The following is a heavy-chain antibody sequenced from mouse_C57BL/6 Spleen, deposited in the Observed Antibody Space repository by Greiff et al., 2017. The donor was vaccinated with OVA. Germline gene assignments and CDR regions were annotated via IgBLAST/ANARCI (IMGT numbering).Heavy chain of an antibody. V-gene: IGHV5-4*01. J-gene: IGHJ4*01. CDR1: GFTFSSYA. CDR2: ISDGGSYT. D-gene: IGHD2-3*01. CDR3: ARDENEGWGAMDY. Sequence: EVKLMESGGGLVKPGGSLKLSCAASGFTFSSYAMSWVRQTPEKRLEWVATISDGGSYTYYPDNVKGRFTISRDNAKNNLYLQMSHLKSEDTAMYYCARDENEGWGAMDYWGQGTSVTVSS.